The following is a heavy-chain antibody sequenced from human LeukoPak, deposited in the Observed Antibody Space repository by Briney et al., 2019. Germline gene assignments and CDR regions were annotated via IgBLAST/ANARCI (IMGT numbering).Heavy chain of an antibody. Sequence: SETLSLTCAVYGGSFSGYYWSWIRQPPGKGLEWIGEINHSGSTNYNPSLKSRVTISVDTSKNQFSLKLSSVTAADTAVYYCARHVYYYDSSGYYNHYYYYMDVWGKGTTVTISS. D-gene: IGHD3-22*01. J-gene: IGHJ6*03. V-gene: IGHV4-34*01. CDR1: GGSFSGYY. CDR3: ARHVYYYDSSGYYNHYYYYMDV. CDR2: INHSGST.